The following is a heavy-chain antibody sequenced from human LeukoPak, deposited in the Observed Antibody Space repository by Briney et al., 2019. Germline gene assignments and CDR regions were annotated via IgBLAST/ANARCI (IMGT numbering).Heavy chain of an antibody. V-gene: IGHV3-23*01. CDR3: AKVIYSGYGPADY. CDR1: GFAFSSYA. Sequence: GGSLRLSCAASGFAFSSYAMSWVRQAPGKGLEWVSTISGSGGATYYTDSVKGRFTISRDNSKNTLYLQLSSLRAEETAVYYCAKVIYSGYGPADYWGQGTLVTVSS. CDR2: ISGSGGAT. D-gene: IGHD5-12*01. J-gene: IGHJ4*02.